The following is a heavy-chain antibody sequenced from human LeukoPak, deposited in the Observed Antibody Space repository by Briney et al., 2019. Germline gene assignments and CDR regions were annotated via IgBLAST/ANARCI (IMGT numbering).Heavy chain of an antibody. CDR3: VRGYCSGATCYHFDY. J-gene: IGHJ4*02. CDR1: GASITSYY. V-gene: IGHV4-59*01. Sequence: SETLSLTCTVSGASITSYYWNWVRQPPGKGLEWIGYFYYSGSGNYNPSLKSRITISVDTSKNQFSLKLSSVTAADTAVYYCVRGYCSGATCYHFDYWGQGTLVTVSS. CDR2: FYYSGSG. D-gene: IGHD2-15*01.